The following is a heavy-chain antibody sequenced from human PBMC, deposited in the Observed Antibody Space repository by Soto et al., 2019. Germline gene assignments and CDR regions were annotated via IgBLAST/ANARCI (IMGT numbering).Heavy chain of an antibody. D-gene: IGHD3-16*01. CDR2: IYYSGST. Sequence: SETLSLTCTVSGGSISSSSYYWGWLRQPPGKGLEWIGSIYYSGSTYYNPSLKSRVTISVDTSKNQFSLKLSSVTAADTAVYYCARQGDNWFDPWGQGTLVTVSS. CDR1: GGSISSSSYY. V-gene: IGHV4-39*01. J-gene: IGHJ5*02. CDR3: ARQGDNWFDP.